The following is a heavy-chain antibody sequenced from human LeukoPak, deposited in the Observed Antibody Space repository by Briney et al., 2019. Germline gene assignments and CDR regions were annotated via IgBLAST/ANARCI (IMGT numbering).Heavy chain of an antibody. CDR3: ARDKWELLYSDY. Sequence: PSETLSLTCTVSGGSISSSSYYWGWIRQPPGKGLEWIGSIYHSGSTYYNPSLKSRVTISVDTSKNQFSLKLSSVTAADTAVYYCARDKWELLYSDYWGQGTLVTVSS. V-gene: IGHV4-39*07. CDR1: GGSISSSSYY. J-gene: IGHJ4*02. CDR2: IYHSGST. D-gene: IGHD1-26*01.